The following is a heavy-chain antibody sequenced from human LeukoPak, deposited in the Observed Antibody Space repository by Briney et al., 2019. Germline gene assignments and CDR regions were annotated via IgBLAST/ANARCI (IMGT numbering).Heavy chain of an antibody. D-gene: IGHD6-13*01. CDR3: ARHVRGESSSWYGNWFDP. CDR1: GGSISSSSYY. CDR2: IYYSGST. Sequence: PSETLSLTCTVSGGSISSSSYYWGWIRQPPGKGLEWIGSIYYSGSTYYNPSLKSRVTISVDTSKNQFSLKLSSVTAADTAVYYCARHVRGESSSWYGNWFDPWGQGTLVTVSS. J-gene: IGHJ5*02. V-gene: IGHV4-39*01.